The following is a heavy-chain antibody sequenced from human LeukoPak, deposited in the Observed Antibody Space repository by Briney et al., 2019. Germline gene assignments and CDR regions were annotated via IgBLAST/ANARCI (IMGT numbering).Heavy chain of an antibody. CDR2: INHSGST. CDR1: GGSFSGYY. V-gene: IGHV4-34*01. Sequence: SETLSLTWAVYGGSFSGYYWSWIRQPPGKGLEWIGEINHSGSTNYNPSLKSRVTISVDTSKNQFSLKLSSVTAADTAVYYCARGGRSIFGIVLNKYFDYWGQGTLVTVSS. J-gene: IGHJ4*02. D-gene: IGHD3-3*01. CDR3: ARGGRSIFGIVLNKYFDY.